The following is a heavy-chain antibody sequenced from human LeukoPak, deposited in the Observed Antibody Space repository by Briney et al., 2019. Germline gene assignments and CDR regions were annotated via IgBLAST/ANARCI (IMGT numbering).Heavy chain of an antibody. Sequence: GGSLRLSCAASGFNLTDYWMSWVRQAPGKGLEWVANVKQDGSGEYYVDSVKGRFTISRDNAKNSLYLQMNSLRAEDTAVYYCARDPSYYDILTGYYHPLDYWGQGTLVTVSS. CDR3: ARDPSYYDILTGYYHPLDY. J-gene: IGHJ4*02. CDR2: VKQDGSGE. CDR1: GFNLTDYW. V-gene: IGHV3-7*01. D-gene: IGHD3-9*01.